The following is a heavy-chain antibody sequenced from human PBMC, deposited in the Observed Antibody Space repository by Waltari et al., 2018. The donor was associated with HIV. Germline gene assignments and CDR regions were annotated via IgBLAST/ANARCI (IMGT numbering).Heavy chain of an antibody. CDR3: VTLYKQSPLYSNF. Sequence: QVHLIQSAFDMKRPGASVTIACKVSGYPLSDLSMPWVRQGPGHRLEWMGVFDPKNGKPVYSQRFWGRVSLAEDTSEDTAYLELNRLTSDDTAVYYCVTLYKQSPLYSNFWGQGTLVTVSP. V-gene: IGHV1-24*01. CDR1: GYPLSDLS. CDR2: FDPKNGKP. D-gene: IGHD2-15*01. J-gene: IGHJ1*01.